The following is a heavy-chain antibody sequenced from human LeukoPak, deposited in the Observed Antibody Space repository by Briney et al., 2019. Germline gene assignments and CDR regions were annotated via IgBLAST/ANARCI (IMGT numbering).Heavy chain of an antibody. CDR3: TTEYSGSLNY. V-gene: IGHV3-15*01. J-gene: IGHJ4*02. CDR1: GFTFSIAR. D-gene: IGHD1-26*01. CDR2: IRSKTDGGTT. Sequence: PGGSLRLSCAASGFTFSIARMTWVRQAPGKGLEWVGRIRSKTDGGTTEYAAPVKGRFTISRDDSKNTLYLQMNSLITEDTAVYFCTTEYSGSLNYWGQGTLVTVSS.